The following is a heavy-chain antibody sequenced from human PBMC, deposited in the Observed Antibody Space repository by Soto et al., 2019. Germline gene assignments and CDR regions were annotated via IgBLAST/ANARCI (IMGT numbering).Heavy chain of an antibody. CDR3: ARDHCTNGVCYSDYYYMDV. Sequence: PGGSLRLSCAASGFTFSSYSMNCVRQAPGKGLEWVSSISSSSSYIYYADSVKGRFTISRDNAKNSLYLQMNSLRAEDTAVYYCARDHCTNGVCYSDYYYMDVWGKGTTVTVSS. CDR1: GFTFSSYS. J-gene: IGHJ6*03. V-gene: IGHV3-21*01. CDR2: ISSSSSYI. D-gene: IGHD2-8*01.